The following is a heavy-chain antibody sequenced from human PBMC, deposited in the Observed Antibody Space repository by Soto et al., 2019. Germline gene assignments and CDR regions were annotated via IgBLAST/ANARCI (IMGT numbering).Heavy chain of an antibody. Sequence: QVQLVQSGAEVKKPGASVKVSCKVSGYTLTELSMHWVRQVPGKGLEWMGGFDPEDGKTIYAQKFQARVTMTEDTSTDTVYMELSSLRSEDTALYYCATDSGVSGIYYSDDAFDIWGQGTMVTVSS. D-gene: IGHD3-10*01. J-gene: IGHJ3*02. V-gene: IGHV1-24*01. CDR3: ATDSGVSGIYYSDDAFDI. CDR1: GYTLTELS. CDR2: FDPEDGKT.